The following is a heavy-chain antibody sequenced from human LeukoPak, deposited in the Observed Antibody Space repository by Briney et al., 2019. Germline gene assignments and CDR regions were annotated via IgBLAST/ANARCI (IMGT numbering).Heavy chain of an antibody. CDR1: GGSFSGYY. D-gene: IGHD6-19*01. CDR2: INHSGST. V-gene: IGHV4-34*01. CDR3: ARVPSSGWYFDY. J-gene: IGHJ4*02. Sequence: PSETLSLTCAVYGGSFSGYYWSWIRQPPGKGLEWIGEINHSGSTNYSPSLKSRVTISVDTSKNQFSLKLSSVTAADTAVYYCARVPSSGWYFDYWGQGTLVTVSS.